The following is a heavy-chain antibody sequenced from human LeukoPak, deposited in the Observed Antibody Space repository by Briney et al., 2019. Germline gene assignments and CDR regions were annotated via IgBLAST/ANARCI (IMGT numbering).Heavy chain of an antibody. V-gene: IGHV3-48*02. CDR3: ARDSDWAFDN. D-gene: IGHD2-21*02. Sequence: SVKGRFTISRDNAKNVLYLQMNRLRDGDTAVYYCARDSDWAFDNWGRGTLVTVSS. J-gene: IGHJ4*02.